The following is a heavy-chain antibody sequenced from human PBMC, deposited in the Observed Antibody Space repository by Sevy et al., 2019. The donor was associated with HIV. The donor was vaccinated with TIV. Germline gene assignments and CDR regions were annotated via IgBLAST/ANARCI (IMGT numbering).Heavy chain of an antibody. CDR3: AHETFGRFES. D-gene: IGHD3-16*01. CDR1: GFTFSANW. CDR2: IKADGSDK. J-gene: IGHJ4*02. V-gene: IGHV3-7*01. Sequence: GGSLRLSCAASGFTFSANWMNWVRQAPGKGLEWVANIKADGSDKHYVDSVEGRFTISRDNAKNLLFLQVNSLRVEDTAVYYCAHETFGRFESWGQGTLVTVS.